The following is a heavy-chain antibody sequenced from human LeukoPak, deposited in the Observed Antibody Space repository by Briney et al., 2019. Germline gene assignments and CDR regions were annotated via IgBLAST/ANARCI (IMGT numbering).Heavy chain of an antibody. CDR1: YGALSGYY. Sequence: PSDTLSLTCAVHYGALSGYYWTWVRQPPGKGLEWVGEIHHTGASNYNASLKRRVTISLDTSNNQFSLQLPSMTAAGTAYYFCARGGGQRRSWLDLWGQGTLVTVPS. D-gene: IGHD3-10*01. CDR3: ARGGGQRRSWLDL. J-gene: IGHJ5*02. V-gene: IGHV4-34*01. CDR2: IHHTGAS.